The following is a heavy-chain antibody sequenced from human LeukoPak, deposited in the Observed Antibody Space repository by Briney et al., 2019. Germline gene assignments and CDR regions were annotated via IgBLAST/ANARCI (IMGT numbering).Heavy chain of an antibody. J-gene: IGHJ3*02. Sequence: GGSLRLSCSASGFTFSSYAMHWVRQAPGKGLEYVSAISSNGGSTYYADSVKGRFTISRDNSKNTLYLQMSSLRAEDTAVYYCVKEVFTGAFDIWGQGTMVIVSS. V-gene: IGHV3-64D*06. D-gene: IGHD1-14*01. CDR1: GFTFSSYA. CDR2: ISSNGGST. CDR3: VKEVFTGAFDI.